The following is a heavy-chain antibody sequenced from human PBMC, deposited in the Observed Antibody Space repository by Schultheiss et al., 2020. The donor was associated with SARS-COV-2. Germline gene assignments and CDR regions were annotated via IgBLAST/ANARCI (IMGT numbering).Heavy chain of an antibody. D-gene: IGHD3-10*01. CDR3: ARIGIEWFGDREDY. CDR2: IYTGDTI. CDR1: GLTFSRFG. Sequence: GGSLRLSCAASGLTFSRFGMHWVRQGPGKGLEWVAVIYTGDTIYYADSVKGRFTISRDISDNTVYLQLNSLRAEDTAVYYCARIGIEWFGDREDYWGQGTLVTVSS. J-gene: IGHJ4*02. V-gene: IGHV3-NL1*01.